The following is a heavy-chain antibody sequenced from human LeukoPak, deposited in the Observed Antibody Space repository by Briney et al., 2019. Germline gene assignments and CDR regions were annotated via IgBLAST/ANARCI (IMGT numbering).Heavy chain of an antibody. Sequence: PSETLSLTCTVSGGSISSSSYYWGWIRQPPGKGLEWIGSIYYSGSTYYNPSLKSRVTISVDTSKNQFSLKLSSVTAADTAVYYRARHAKQQLAVDYWGQGTLVTVSS. D-gene: IGHD6-13*01. J-gene: IGHJ4*02. CDR1: GGSISSSSYY. CDR3: ARHAKQQLAVDY. V-gene: IGHV4-39*01. CDR2: IYYSGST.